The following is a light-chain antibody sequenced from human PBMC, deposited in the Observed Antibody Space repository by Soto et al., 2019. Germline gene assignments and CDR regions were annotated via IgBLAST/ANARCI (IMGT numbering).Light chain of an antibody. J-gene: IGKJ4*01. Sequence: DVHMTQSPSSVSATVGDTVTITCRASPDIHNWLAWYQQKPGRAPRLLIYGATSLQSGVPSRFSGSGSGTEFTLTISSLQPEDFANSFCHETKSFPPTFGGGTKGEVK. CDR1: PDIHNW. V-gene: IGKV1D-12*01. CDR3: HETKSFPPT. CDR2: GAT.